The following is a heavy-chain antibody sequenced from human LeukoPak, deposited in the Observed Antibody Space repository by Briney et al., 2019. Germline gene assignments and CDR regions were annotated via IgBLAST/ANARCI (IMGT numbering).Heavy chain of an antibody. Sequence: SETLSLTCTVSGYSISSGYYWGWIRQPPGKGLEWIGSIYYSGSTYYNPSLKSRVTISVDTSKNQFSLKLSSVTAADTAVYYCARFQDAFDIWGQGTMVTVSS. CDR1: GYSISSGYY. CDR3: ARFQDAFDI. CDR2: IYYSGST. V-gene: IGHV4-38-2*02. J-gene: IGHJ3*02.